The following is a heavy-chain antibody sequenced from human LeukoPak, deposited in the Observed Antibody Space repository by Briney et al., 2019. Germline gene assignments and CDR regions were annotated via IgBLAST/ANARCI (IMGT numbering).Heavy chain of an antibody. Sequence: GGSLRLSCAASGFTFSNYNMSWVRQAPGKGLEWVANIKQDGSTKYYVDSVKGRFTISRDNAKNSLYLQMNSLRAEDTAVYYCARDYWGPPDYWGQGTLVTVSS. V-gene: IGHV3-7*01. D-gene: IGHD7-27*01. CDR3: ARDYWGPPDY. J-gene: IGHJ4*02. CDR2: IKQDGSTK. CDR1: GFTFSNYN.